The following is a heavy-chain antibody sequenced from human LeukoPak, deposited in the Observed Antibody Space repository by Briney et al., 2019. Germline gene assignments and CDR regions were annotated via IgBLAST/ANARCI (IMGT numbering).Heavy chain of an antibody. D-gene: IGHD2-2*01. J-gene: IGHJ4*02. CDR2: ISSSGSTI. CDR1: GFTFSSYE. V-gene: IGHV3-48*03. Sequence: GGSQRLSCAASGFTFSSYEMNWVRQAPGKGLEWVSYISSSGSTIYYADSVKGRFTISRDNAKNSLYLQMNSLRAEDTAVYYCARELTVVVPAAHLDYWGQGTLVTVSS. CDR3: ARELTVVVPAAHLDY.